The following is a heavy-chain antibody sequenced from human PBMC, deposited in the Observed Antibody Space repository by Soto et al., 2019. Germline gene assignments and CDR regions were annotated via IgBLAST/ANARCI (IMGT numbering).Heavy chain of an antibody. Sequence: GGSLRLCCAASGVTFSSYGMHWVRQAPGKGLEWVAVISYDGSNKYYADSVKGRFTISRDNSKNTLYLQMNSLRAEDTAVYYCAKEGHYDSSGYYYLEYFQHWGQGTLVTVSS. V-gene: IGHV3-30*18. CDR3: AKEGHYDSSGYYYLEYFQH. J-gene: IGHJ1*01. CDR1: GVTFSSYG. D-gene: IGHD3-22*01. CDR2: ISYDGSNK.